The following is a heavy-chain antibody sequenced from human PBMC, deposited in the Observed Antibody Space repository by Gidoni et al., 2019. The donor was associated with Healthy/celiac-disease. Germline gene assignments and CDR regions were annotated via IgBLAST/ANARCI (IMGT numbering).Heavy chain of an antibody. V-gene: IGHV4-59*01. CDR3: ASSGGRDGDNFWYFDL. CDR2: ISYRRST. D-gene: IGHD3-16*01. J-gene: IGHJ2*01. CDR1: GCCISSYY. Sequence: QVQLQESGLGLVKSSETLSLTCTVSGCCISSYYWSWIRPPPGQGLEWIGYISYRRSTNDNPSLKGGVTISVDTTKNQFSLKLGSVTVADTAVDYCASSGGRDGDNFWYFDLWGRGTLVTVSS.